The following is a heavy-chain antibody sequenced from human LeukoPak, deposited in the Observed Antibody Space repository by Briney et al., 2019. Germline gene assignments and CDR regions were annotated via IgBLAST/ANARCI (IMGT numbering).Heavy chain of an antibody. V-gene: IGHV3-30*15. Sequence: GGSLRLSCAASGFTFSSYAMHWVRQAPGKGLEWVAAISHDGSNKYHADSVKGRFTISRDNSKNTVYLQMSSLRAEDTAVYFCAGSPKYSSSWYEYFQHWGQGTLVTVSS. J-gene: IGHJ1*01. CDR3: AGSPKYSSSWYEYFQH. CDR2: ISHDGSNK. D-gene: IGHD6-13*01. CDR1: GFTFSSYA.